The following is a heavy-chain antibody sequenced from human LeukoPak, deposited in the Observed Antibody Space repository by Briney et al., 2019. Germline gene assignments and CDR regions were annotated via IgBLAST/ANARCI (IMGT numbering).Heavy chain of an antibody. Sequence: ASVKVSCKASGYTFTGYYMHWVRQAPGQGLEWMGWINPNSGGTNYAQKFQGRVTMTRDTSISTAYMEPSRLRSDDTAVYYCARSPSDVVLRFLEWFPLGYWGQGTLVTVSS. CDR1: GYTFTGYY. CDR3: ARSPSDVVLRFLEWFPLGY. CDR2: INPNSGGT. J-gene: IGHJ4*02. D-gene: IGHD3-3*01. V-gene: IGHV1-2*02.